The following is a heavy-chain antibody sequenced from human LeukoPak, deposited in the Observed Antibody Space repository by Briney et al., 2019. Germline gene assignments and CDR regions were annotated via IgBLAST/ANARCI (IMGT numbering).Heavy chain of an antibody. Sequence: ASVKVSCKASGYTFTGYYMHWVRQAPGQGLEWMGWINPNSGGTNYAQKFQGRVTMTRDTSISTAYMELSRLRSDDTAVYYCARDPKIRWTSTYSSGLVDDYWGQGTLATVSS. CDR3: ARDPKIRWTSTYSSGLVDDY. CDR1: GYTFTGYY. V-gene: IGHV1-2*02. J-gene: IGHJ4*02. CDR2: INPNSGGT. D-gene: IGHD6-19*01.